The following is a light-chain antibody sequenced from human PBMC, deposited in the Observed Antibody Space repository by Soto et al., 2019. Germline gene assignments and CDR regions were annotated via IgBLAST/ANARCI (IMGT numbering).Light chain of an antibody. V-gene: IGKV2-28*01. Sequence: DIVMTQSPLSLPVTPGEPASISCRSSQSLLHSNGYNYLDWYLQKPGQSPQLLIYLGSNRASGVPDRFSGSGSSTHFTLKISIVEAEDVGGYYCTQALQTLMYTFGQGTKLEIK. CDR3: TQALQTLMYT. J-gene: IGKJ2*01. CDR1: QSLLHSNGYNY. CDR2: LGS.